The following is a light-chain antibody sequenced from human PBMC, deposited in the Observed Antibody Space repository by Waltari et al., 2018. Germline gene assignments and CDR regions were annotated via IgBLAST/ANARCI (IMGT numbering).Light chain of an antibody. V-gene: IGLV2-23*02. Sequence: QSALTQPASVSGSPGQSITISCTGTNSDLGSYNLVSWYQPHPGKAPKFMIYEVSKRPSGVSNRFSGSKSGNTASLTISEIQAEDEADYYCCSYAGGGTFVFGTGTKVTVL. J-gene: IGLJ1*01. CDR3: CSYAGGGTFV. CDR2: EVS. CDR1: NSDLGSYNL.